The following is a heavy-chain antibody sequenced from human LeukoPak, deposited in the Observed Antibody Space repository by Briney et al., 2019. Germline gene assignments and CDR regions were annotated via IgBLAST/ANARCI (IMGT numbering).Heavy chain of an antibody. D-gene: IGHD6-13*01. CDR2: IYTSGST. J-gene: IGHJ6*03. CDR3: ARAGSSSWYNYYYYYMDV. Sequence: PSQTLSLTCTVSGGSISSGSYYWSWIRQPAGKGLEWIGRIYTSGSTNYNPSLKSRVTISVDTSKNQFSLKLSSVTAADTAVYYCARAGSSSWYNYYYYYMDVWGKGTTVTVSS. V-gene: IGHV4-61*02. CDR1: GGSISSGSYY.